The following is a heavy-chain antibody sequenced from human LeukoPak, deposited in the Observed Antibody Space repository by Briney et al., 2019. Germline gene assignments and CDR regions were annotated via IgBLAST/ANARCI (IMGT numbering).Heavy chain of an antibody. J-gene: IGHJ6*02. CDR1: GFTFSSYA. CDR2: ISYDGSNK. V-gene: IGHV3-30-3*01. Sequence: GGSLRLSCAASGFTFSSYAMHWVRQAPGKGLEWVAVISYDGSNKYYADSVKGRFTISRDNSKNTLCLQMNSLRAEDTAVYYCARGKGFYYYGMDVWGQGTTVTVSS. CDR3: ARGKGFYYYGMDV.